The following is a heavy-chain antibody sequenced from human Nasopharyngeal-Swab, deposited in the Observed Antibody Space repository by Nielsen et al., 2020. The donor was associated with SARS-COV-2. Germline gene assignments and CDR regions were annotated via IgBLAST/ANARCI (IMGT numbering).Heavy chain of an antibody. V-gene: IGHV3-11*06. CDR1: GFTFSDYY. CDR3: ARYSTYCSGGTCYNPLHY. Sequence: GESLNISCAASGFTFSDYYMTWIRQAPGTGLGWVSYISSGSSYTNYADSVRGRFTISRDNAKNSLYLQMNSLRAEDTAIYYCARYSTYCSGGTCYNPLHYWGQGTLVTVSS. D-gene: IGHD2-15*01. J-gene: IGHJ4*02. CDR2: ISSGSSYT.